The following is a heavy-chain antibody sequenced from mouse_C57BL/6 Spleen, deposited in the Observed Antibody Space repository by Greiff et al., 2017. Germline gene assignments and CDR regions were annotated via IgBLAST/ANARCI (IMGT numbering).Heavy chain of an antibody. Sequence: VQLQQSGPGMVKPSQSLSLTCTVTGYSITSGYDWHWIRHFPGNKLEWMGYISYSGSTNYNPSLKSRISITHDTSKNHFFLKLNSVTTEDTATYYCARGETGTGYFDVWGTGTTVTVSS. D-gene: IGHD4-1*01. CDR1: GYSITSGYD. V-gene: IGHV3-1*01. CDR2: ISYSGST. J-gene: IGHJ1*03. CDR3: ARGETGTGYFDV.